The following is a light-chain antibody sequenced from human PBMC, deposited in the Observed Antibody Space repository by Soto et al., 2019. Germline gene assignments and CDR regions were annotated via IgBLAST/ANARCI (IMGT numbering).Light chain of an antibody. V-gene: IGKV1-5*03. CDR3: QQYNSYPRYT. J-gene: IGKJ2*01. CDR2: KAS. Sequence: DIQMTQSPSTLSASVGDRVTITCRASQSISSWLAWYQQKPGKAPKLLIYKASSLESGVPSTFSGSGSGTEFTLTISSLQPDDFATYYCQQYNSYPRYTFGQGTKLEIK. CDR1: QSISSW.